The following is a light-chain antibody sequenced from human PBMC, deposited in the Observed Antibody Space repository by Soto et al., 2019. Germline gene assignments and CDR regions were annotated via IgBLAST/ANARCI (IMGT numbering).Light chain of an antibody. CDR2: DAY. J-gene: IGKJ4*01. CDR1: QSFSRS. V-gene: IGKV3-11*01. Sequence: EIVLTQSPVTLSLSPGERATLSCRASQSFSRSLAWYQQKPGQAPRLLVDDAYNRATGIPARFSGRWSGTDFSLTISSIVSEVFVVYCCQNRGTWALTFGGGPKVEIK. CDR3: QNRGTWALT.